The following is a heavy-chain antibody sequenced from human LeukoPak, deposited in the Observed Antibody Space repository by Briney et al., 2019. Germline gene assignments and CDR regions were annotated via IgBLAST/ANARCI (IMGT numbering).Heavy chain of an antibody. J-gene: IGHJ6*02. V-gene: IGHV3-7*03. CDR2: INHNGNVN. Sequence: GGSLRLSCAASGFTFSSYWMNWARQAPGKGLEWVASINHNGNVNYYVDSVKGPFTISRDSAKNSLYLQMSNLRAEDTAVYFCARGGGSDVWGQGATVTVSS. CDR1: GFTFSSYW. CDR3: ARGGGSDV. D-gene: IGHD2-15*01.